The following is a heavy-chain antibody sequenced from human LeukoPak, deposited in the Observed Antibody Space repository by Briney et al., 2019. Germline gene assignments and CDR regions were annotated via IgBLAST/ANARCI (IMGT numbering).Heavy chain of an antibody. CDR2: ISSSGSTI. CDR3: ARRGYYDSSGYVDY. D-gene: IGHD3-22*01. V-gene: IGHV3-48*03. Sequence: PGGSLRLSCAASGFTFSSYEMNWVRQAPGKGLEWVSYISSSGSTIYYADSVKGRFTISRDNAKNSLYLQMNSLRAEDTAVYYCARRGYYDSSGYVDYWGQGTLVTVSS. CDR1: GFTFSSYE. J-gene: IGHJ4*02.